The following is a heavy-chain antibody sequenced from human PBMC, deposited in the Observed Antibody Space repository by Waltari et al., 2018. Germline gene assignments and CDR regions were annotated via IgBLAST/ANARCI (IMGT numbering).Heavy chain of an antibody. CDR1: GGSISSYY. CDR2: MYYSGST. V-gene: IGHV4-59*01. D-gene: IGHD6-13*01. Sequence: QVQLQESGPGLVKPSETLSLTCTVSGGSISSYYWSWIRQPPGKGLEWIGYMYYSGSTNYNPSLKSRVTISVDTSRNQFSLKLSSVTAADTAMYYCAGGQLVLGYWGQGTLVTVSS. CDR3: AGGQLVLGY. J-gene: IGHJ4*02.